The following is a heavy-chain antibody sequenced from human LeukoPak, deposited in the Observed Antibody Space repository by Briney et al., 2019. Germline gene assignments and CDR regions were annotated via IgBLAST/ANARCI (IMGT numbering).Heavy chain of an antibody. CDR3: ATSSRTYSSTDY. D-gene: IGHD6-13*01. Sequence: SVKVSCKASGGTFSSYAISWVRQAPGQGLEWMGWIIPILGSANYAQSFQGRVTMTADESTGTAYMELSSLRSEDTAVYYCATSSRTYSSTDYWGQGTLVTVSS. CDR1: GGTFSSYA. V-gene: IGHV1-69*11. CDR2: IIPILGSA. J-gene: IGHJ4*02.